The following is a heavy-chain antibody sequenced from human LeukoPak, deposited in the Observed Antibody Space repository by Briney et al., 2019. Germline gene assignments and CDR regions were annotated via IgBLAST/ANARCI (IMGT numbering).Heavy chain of an antibody. J-gene: IGHJ4*02. CDR3: ARALSIVVVVAAMNY. D-gene: IGHD2-15*01. Sequence: GGSLRLSCAASGFTFSSYAMHWVRQAPGKGLEWVAVISYDGSNKYYADSVKGRFTISRDNSKNTLYLQMNSLRAEDTAVYYCARALSIVVVVAAMNYWGQGTLVTVSS. CDR2: ISYDGSNK. CDR1: GFTFSSYA. V-gene: IGHV3-30-3*01.